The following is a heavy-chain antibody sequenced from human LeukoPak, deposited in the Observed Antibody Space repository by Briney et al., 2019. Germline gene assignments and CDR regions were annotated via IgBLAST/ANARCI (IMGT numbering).Heavy chain of an antibody. V-gene: IGHV3-21*01. D-gene: IGHD3-22*01. CDR2: FSGSSIYI. CDR3: ARDPPYYDSSGYYYDY. Sequence: GGSLRLSCAASGFTFSTYSMNWVRQAPGKGLEWVSSFSGSSIYIYYADSVKGRFTIYRDNAKNSLYLQMNSLRAEDTAVYYCARDPPYYDSSGYYYDYWGQGTLVTVSS. J-gene: IGHJ4*02. CDR1: GFTFSTYS.